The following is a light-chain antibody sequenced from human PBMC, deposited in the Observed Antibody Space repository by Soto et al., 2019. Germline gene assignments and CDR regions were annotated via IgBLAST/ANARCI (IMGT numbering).Light chain of an antibody. CDR3: FSYAGYYTLL. CDR2: DVT. CDR1: SSDVGGYNY. J-gene: IGLJ2*01. Sequence: QSALTQPRSVSGSPGQSVTISCIGTSSDVGGYNYVSWYQQHPGKAPKLMIYDVTKRPSGVPDRFSGSKSGNTASLTISGLQAEDEADYYCFSYAGYYTLLFGGGTKLTVL. V-gene: IGLV2-11*01.